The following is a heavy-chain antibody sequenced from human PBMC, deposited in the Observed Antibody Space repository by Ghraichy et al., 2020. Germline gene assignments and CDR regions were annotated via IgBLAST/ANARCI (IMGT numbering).Heavy chain of an antibody. J-gene: IGHJ5*01. Sequence: SETLSLTCSVSGGTTNRGEYYWNWIRQSPGKGLEWIGYIHYSGITAYNPSLKSRVTISIDTSKNLFSLKVSSVTAADTAVYFCGRDHTDSGSYGFDSWGQGTLVTVSS. D-gene: IGHD3-22*01. V-gene: IGHV4-30-4*01. CDR1: GGTTNRGEYY. CDR2: IHYSGIT. CDR3: GRDHTDSGSYGFDS.